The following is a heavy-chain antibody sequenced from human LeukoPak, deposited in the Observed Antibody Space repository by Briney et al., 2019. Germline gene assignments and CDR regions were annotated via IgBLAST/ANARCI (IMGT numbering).Heavy chain of an antibody. CDR2: IYYSGST. V-gene: IGHV4-30-4*08. CDR3: ARGITGTPYDY. CDR1: GGSISSGDYY. J-gene: IGHJ4*02. D-gene: IGHD1-7*01. Sequence: SQTLSLTCTVSGGSISSGDYYWRWIRQPPGTGLEWIGYIYYSGSTYYNPSLKRRVTISVDTSKNQFSLKLSSVTAADTAVYYCARGITGTPYDYWGQGTLVTVSS.